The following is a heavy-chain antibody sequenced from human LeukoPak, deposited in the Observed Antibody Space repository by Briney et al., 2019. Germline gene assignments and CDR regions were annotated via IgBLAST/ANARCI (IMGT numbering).Heavy chain of an antibody. J-gene: IGHJ4*02. CDR1: GFTFSSYG. Sequence: PGGSLRLSCAASGFTFSSYGMHWVRQAPGKGLEWVAVISHDGSNKYYADSVKGRFTISRDNSKNTLYLQMNSLRAEDTAVYYCAKDLAVVVVAADAFDYWGQGTLVTVSS. CDR3: AKDLAVVVVAADAFDY. CDR2: ISHDGSNK. D-gene: IGHD2-15*01. V-gene: IGHV3-30*18.